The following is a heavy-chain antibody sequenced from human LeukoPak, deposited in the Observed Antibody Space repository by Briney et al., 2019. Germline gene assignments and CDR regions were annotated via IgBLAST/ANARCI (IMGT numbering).Heavy chain of an antibody. CDR3: ARDKGSAAAFDY. CDR2: ISSSGSTI. Sequence: GGSLRLSCAASGFTFGSYEMNWVRQAPGKGLEWVSYISSSGSTIYYADSVKGRFTISRGNAKNSLYLQMNSLRAKDTAVYYCARDKGSAAAFDYWGQGTLVTVSS. CDR1: GFTFGSYE. D-gene: IGHD6-13*01. V-gene: IGHV3-48*03. J-gene: IGHJ4*02.